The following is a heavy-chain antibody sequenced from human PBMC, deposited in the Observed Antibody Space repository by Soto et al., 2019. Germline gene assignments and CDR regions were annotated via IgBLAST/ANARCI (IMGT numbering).Heavy chain of an antibody. V-gene: IGHV3-23*01. Sequence: WGSLRLSCTASGFTFSTYAMSWVRQAPGKGLEWVSVISGSGDNTYYADSVRGRFTISRDNSKNTLYLHMNSLTDDDTAIYYCARTMPVPVATGGFDSWGQGTLVTVSS. D-gene: IGHD2-2*01. CDR1: GFTFSTYA. J-gene: IGHJ4*02. CDR2: ISGSGDNT. CDR3: ARTMPVPVATGGFDS.